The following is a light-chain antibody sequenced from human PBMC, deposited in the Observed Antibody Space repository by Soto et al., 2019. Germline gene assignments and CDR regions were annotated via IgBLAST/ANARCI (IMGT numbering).Light chain of an antibody. CDR1: SSDVGGYNY. CDR2: EVS. V-gene: IGLV2-8*01. CDR3: SSYAGSNNLV. J-gene: IGLJ3*02. Sequence: QSALTQPPSASGSPGQSVTISCTGTSSDVGGYNYVSWYQQHPGKAPKLMIYEVSKRPSGVPDRFSGSKSGNPASLTVSGLPAEDEADYYCSSYAGSNNLVFGGGTKLTVL.